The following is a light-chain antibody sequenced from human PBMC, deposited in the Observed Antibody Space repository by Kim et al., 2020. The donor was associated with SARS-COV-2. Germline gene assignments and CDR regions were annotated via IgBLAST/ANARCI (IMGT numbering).Light chain of an antibody. Sequence: APGKPSRITCGGNNIGSKRVHWYQQRPGQAPGLVIYYDSDRPSGIPERFSGSNSGNTATLTISRVEAGDEADYYCQVWDSSSDHVVFGGGTQLTVL. CDR3: QVWDSSSDHVV. V-gene: IGLV3-21*04. CDR2: YDS. J-gene: IGLJ2*01. CDR1: NIGSKR.